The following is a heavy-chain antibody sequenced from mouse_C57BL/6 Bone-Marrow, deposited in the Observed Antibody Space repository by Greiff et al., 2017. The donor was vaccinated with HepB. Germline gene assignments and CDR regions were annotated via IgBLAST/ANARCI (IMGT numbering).Heavy chain of an antibody. CDR3: AREEYYYGSSYYFDY. CDR2: ISYDGSN. J-gene: IGHJ2*01. V-gene: IGHV3-6*01. D-gene: IGHD1-1*01. Sequence: EVKLMESGPGLVKPSQSLSLTCSVTGYSITSGYYWNWIRQFPGNKLEWMGYISYDGSNNYNPSLKNRISITRDTSKNQFFLKLNSVTTEDTATYYCAREEYYYGSSYYFDYWGQGTTLTVSS. CDR1: GYSITSGYY.